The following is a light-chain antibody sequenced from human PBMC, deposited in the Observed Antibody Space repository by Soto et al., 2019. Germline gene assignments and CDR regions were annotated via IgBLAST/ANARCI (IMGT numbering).Light chain of an antibody. J-gene: IGKJ5*01. CDR3: QQYYNTPIS. CDR1: QSVLYSSNNNNY. Sequence: DIVMTQSPDSLAVSLGERATIKCKSSQSVLYSSNNNNYLAWFQQKPGQPPKLLFYWASTRESGVPDRFSVSGSGTDFTLTISSLQAEDVAVYYCQQYYNTPISFGQGTRLEIK. CDR2: WAS. V-gene: IGKV4-1*01.